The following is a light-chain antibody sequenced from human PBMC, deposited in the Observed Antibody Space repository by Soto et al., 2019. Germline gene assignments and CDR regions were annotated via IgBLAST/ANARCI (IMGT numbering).Light chain of an antibody. CDR1: QSVNSNY. J-gene: IGKJ2*01. CDR2: GAS. CDR3: HQYGLLPRHP. V-gene: IGKV3-20*01. Sequence: EIVLTQYPGTLSLSPGERAILSCRASQSVNSNYLAWYQQKPGQPPKLLIYGASSRATGVPNRFSGSGSGTDFTLTISSLEPEDFAVYYCHQYGLLPRHPFGQGTKLEIK.